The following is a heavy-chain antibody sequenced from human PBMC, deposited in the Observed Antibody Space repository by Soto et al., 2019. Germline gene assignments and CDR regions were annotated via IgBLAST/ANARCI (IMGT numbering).Heavy chain of an antibody. CDR2: ISKTGDTI. V-gene: IGHV3-48*03. Sequence: GGSLRLSCTTAGFSFVSYEMNWVRQPPGKGLEWVSSISKTGDTIYYADSVKGRFTISRDNAKNSLFLQMNSLRAEDTAVYFCVRNGNKDAWGQGTLVTVPS. D-gene: IGHD1-26*01. CDR3: VRNGNKDA. CDR1: GFSFVSYE. J-gene: IGHJ1*01.